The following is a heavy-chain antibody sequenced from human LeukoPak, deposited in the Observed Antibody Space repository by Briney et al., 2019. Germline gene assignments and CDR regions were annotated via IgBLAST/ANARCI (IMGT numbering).Heavy chain of an antibody. V-gene: IGHV3-23*05. D-gene: IGHD3-10*01. Sequence: GGSLRLSCAASEFIFSDYAMGWVRQAPGKGLEWVSTIDKTTYPTFYADSVKGRFTISRDNSKNTLYLQMSSLRAEDTAVYFCAKRGVVIRVILVGFHKEAYYFDSWGQGALVTVSS. J-gene: IGHJ4*02. CDR1: EFIFSDYA. CDR3: AKRGVVIRVILVGFHKEAYYFDS. CDR2: IDKTTYPT.